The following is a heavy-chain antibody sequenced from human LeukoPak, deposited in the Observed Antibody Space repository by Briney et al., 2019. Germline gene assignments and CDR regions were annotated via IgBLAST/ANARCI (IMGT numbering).Heavy chain of an antibody. D-gene: IGHD6-19*01. CDR2: INPNSGGT. Sequence: ASVKDSCKASGYTFTGYYMHWVRQAPGQGLEWMGWINPNSGGTNYAQKFQGRVTMTRDTSISTAYMELSRLRSEDTAVYYCARGPGSSGWYVDYWGQGTLVTVSS. V-gene: IGHV1-2*02. J-gene: IGHJ4*02. CDR1: GYTFTGYY. CDR3: ARGPGSSGWYVDY.